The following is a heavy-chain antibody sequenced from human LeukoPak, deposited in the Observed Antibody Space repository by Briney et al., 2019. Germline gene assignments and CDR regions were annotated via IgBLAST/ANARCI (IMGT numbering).Heavy chain of an antibody. J-gene: IGHJ4*02. CDR1: GYTFTGYY. CDR2: FNPNSGGT. V-gene: IGHV1-2*06. Sequence: ASVKVSCKASGYTFTGYYMHWVRQAPGQGLEWMGRFNPNSGGTNYAQKFQGRVTMTRDTSISTAYMELSRLRSDDTAVYYCARSGGIYGGGYIDYWGQGTLVTVSS. CDR3: ARSGGIYGGGYIDY. D-gene: IGHD4-17*01.